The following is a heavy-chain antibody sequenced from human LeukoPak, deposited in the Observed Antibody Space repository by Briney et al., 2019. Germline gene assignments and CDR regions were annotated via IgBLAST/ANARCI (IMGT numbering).Heavy chain of an antibody. CDR2: INPSGGST. J-gene: IGHJ6*02. CDR3: ARTPSITIFGVVIIYGMDV. D-gene: IGHD3-3*01. V-gene: IGHV1-46*01. CDR1: GYTFTSYY. Sequence: ASVKVSCKASGYTFTSYYMHWVRQAPGQGLEWMGIINPSGGSTSYAQKFQGRVTMTRDTSTSTVYMELSSLRSEDTAVYYCARTPSITIFGVVIIYGMDVWGQGTTVTVSS.